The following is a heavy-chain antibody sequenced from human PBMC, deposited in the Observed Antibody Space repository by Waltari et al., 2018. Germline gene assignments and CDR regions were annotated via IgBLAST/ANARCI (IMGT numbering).Heavy chain of an antibody. Sequence: QVQLVQSGAEVKRPGASVMVSCKASGYTLSGYYINWVRQAPGQGLEWMGRCNPSSGDTDYAQQVQVRVTMTRDTSINTAYVELTSLTSDDTAVYYCAKTGDFYSLEYWGQGSLVTVSS. D-gene: IGHD3-3*01. J-gene: IGHJ4*02. CDR3: AKTGDFYSLEY. CDR1: GYTLSGYY. CDR2: CNPSSGDT. V-gene: IGHV1-2*06.